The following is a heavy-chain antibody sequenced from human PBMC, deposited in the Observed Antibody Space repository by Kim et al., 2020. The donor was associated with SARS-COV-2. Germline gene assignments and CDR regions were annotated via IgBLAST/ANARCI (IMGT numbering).Heavy chain of an antibody. J-gene: IGHJ6*02. V-gene: IGHV3-11*05. D-gene: IGHD6-19*01. CDR2: ISPSSTCT. CDR1: GFTLGDYY. Sequence: GGSLRLSCAASGFTLGDYYVNWIRQAPGKGLEWISYISPSSTCTNYADSVKGRFTISRDNAKNSLFLQMNSLSPEDTAVYYCARDQEVWYNIDWIRGAPMDVWGQGTTVTV. CDR3: ARDQEVWYNIDWIRGAPMDV.